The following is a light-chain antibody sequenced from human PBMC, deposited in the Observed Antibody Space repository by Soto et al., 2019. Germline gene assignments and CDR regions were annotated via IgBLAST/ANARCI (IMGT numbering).Light chain of an antibody. CDR1: SSDVGTYNF. V-gene: IGLV2-14*03. J-gene: IGLJ2*01. Sequence: QSALTQPASVSGSPVQSITISCTGTSSDVGTYNFVSWYQHHPGKAPKLIIFDVRDRPSGVSDRFSGSKSGNTASLTISGLQAADEADYYCTSYTGRNTPVVFGGGTTLTVL. CDR3: TSYTGRNTPVV. CDR2: DVR.